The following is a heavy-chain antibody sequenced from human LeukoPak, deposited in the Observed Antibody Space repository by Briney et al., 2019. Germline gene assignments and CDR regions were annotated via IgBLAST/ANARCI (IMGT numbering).Heavy chain of an antibody. CDR3: ARPSSWSDY. J-gene: IGHJ4*02. CDR2: MNPNSGNT. D-gene: IGHD6-13*01. Sequence: GASVKVSCKASGYTFTSYYMHWVRQAPGQGLEWMGWMNPNSGNTGYAQKFQGRVTMTRNTSISTAYMELSSLRSEDTAVYYCARPSSWSDYWGQGTLVTVSS. CDR1: GYTFTSYY. V-gene: IGHV1-8*02.